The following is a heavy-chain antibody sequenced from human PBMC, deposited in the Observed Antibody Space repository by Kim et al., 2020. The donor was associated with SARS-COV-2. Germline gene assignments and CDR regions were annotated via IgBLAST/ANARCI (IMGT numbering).Heavy chain of an antibody. J-gene: IGHJ5*02. V-gene: IGHV4-39*01. CDR1: GGSISSSSYY. D-gene: IGHD3-22*01. Sequence: SETLSLTCTVSGGSISSSSYYWGWIRQPPGKGLEWIGSIYYSGSTYYNPSLKSRVTISVDTSKNQFSLKLSSVTAADTAVYYCARQPYITHYYDSSGYVRWFDPWGQGTLVTVSS. CDR2: IYYSGST. CDR3: ARQPYITHYYDSSGYVRWFDP.